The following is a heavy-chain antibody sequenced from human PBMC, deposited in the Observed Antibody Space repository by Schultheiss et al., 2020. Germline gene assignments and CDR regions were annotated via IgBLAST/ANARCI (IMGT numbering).Heavy chain of an antibody. CDR2: INPSGGST. J-gene: IGHJ6*03. D-gene: IGHD1-1*01. Sequence: ASVKVSCKASGYTFTGYYMHWVRQAPGQGLEWMGIINPSGGSTSYAQKFQGRVTMTRDTSTSTVYMELSSLRSEDTAVYYCAREGTVLLCYYYYMDVWGKGTTVTVSS. CDR1: GYTFTGYY. V-gene: IGHV1-46*01. CDR3: AREGTVLLCYYYYMDV.